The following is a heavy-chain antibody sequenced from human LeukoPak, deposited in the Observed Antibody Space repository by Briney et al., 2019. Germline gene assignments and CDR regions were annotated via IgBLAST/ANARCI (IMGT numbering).Heavy chain of an antibody. D-gene: IGHD1-26*01. J-gene: IGHJ4*02. Sequence: GGSLRLSCAASGFTFSGSAMHWVRQASGKGLEWVGRIRSKANSYATAYAASVKGRFTISRDDSKNTAYLQINSLKTEDTAVYYCTRVGGELLHYWGQGTLVTVSS. CDR3: TRVGGELLHY. V-gene: IGHV3-73*01. CDR1: GFTFSGSA. CDR2: IRSKANSYAT.